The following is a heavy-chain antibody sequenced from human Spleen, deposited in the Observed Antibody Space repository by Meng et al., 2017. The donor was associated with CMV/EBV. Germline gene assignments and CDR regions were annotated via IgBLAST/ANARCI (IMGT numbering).Heavy chain of an antibody. J-gene: IGHJ6*02. CDR3: AREGNYDILTGYYSPGGMDV. CDR2: IYPADSDT. V-gene: IGHV5-51*01. CDR1: EYSFTDYW. D-gene: IGHD3-9*01. Sequence: GESLKISCKGSEYSFTDYWIGWVRQMPGKGLEWMGIIYPADSDTRYSPSFQGQVTISADTSISTAYLQWNYLRASDTAMYYCAREGNYDILTGYYSPGGMDVWGQGTTVTVSS.